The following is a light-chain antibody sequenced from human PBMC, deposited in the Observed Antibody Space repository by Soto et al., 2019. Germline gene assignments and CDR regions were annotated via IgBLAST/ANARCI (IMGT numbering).Light chain of an antibody. V-gene: IGLV2-14*03. Sequence: QSVLTQPASVSGSPGQSITISCTGTSSDVGGYNYVSWYQQHPGKAPNLMIYDVSNRPSGVSNRFSGSKSGNTASLTISGLQAEGEADYYCSSYTTSSTDVFGTGTTLTVL. CDR2: DVS. J-gene: IGLJ1*01. CDR1: SSDVGGYNY. CDR3: SSYTTSSTDV.